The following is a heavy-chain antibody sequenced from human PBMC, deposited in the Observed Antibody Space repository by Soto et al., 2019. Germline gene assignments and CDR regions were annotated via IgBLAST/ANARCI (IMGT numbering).Heavy chain of an antibody. V-gene: IGHV3-48*03. CDR2: IGSSGSTI. Sequence: PGGSLRLSCAASGFTFSSYEMNWVRQAPGKGLEWVSYIGSSGSTIYYADSVKGRFTISRDNAKNSLYLQMNSLRAEDTAVYYCARDCWIVGATVYYYYGMDVWGQGTTVTVSS. CDR1: GFTFSSYE. CDR3: ARDCWIVGATVYYYYGMDV. D-gene: IGHD1-26*01. J-gene: IGHJ6*02.